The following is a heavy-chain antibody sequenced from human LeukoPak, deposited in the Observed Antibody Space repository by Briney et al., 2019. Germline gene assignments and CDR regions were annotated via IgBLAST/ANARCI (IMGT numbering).Heavy chain of an antibody. CDR3: ARGLVSIFGVVDY. V-gene: IGHV4-34*01. CDR1: GGSFSDYY. D-gene: IGHD3-3*01. CDR2: INHSGST. J-gene: IGHJ4*02. Sequence: PSETLSLTCAVYGGSFSDYYWSWIRQPPGKGLEWIGEINHSGSTNYIPSLKTRDTISVHTYKIQSSLKLSSFTAADTAVYYCARGLVSIFGVVDYWGQGTLVTVSS.